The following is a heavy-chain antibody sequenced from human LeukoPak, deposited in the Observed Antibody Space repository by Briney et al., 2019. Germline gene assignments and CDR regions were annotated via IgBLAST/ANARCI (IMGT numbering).Heavy chain of an antibody. J-gene: IGHJ4*02. CDR3: ARTRDDYNWEPDY. D-gene: IGHD5-24*01. CDR1: GDSIGTHY. V-gene: IGHV4-59*11. CDR2: MFYSGRT. Sequence: SETLSLTCTVSGDSIGTHYWSWIRQPPGKGLEWIGYMFYSGRTNYNPSLKSRATISLDTSKNQFSLKLSSVTAADTAIYYCARTRDDYNWEPDYWGQGTLVTVSS.